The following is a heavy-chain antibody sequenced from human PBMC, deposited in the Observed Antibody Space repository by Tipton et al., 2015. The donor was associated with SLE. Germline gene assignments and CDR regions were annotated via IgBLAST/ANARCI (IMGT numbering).Heavy chain of an antibody. D-gene: IGHD3-3*01. J-gene: IGHJ4*02. V-gene: IGHV1-2*02. CDR3: ARGLNDIWSGYLDDYFDY. Sequence: QLVQSGAEVKKAGSSVKVSCKASGGTFSKNAISWVRQAPGQGLEWMGWVDPNSGGTNYAQKFQGRVTLTWDTSISTAYMELSGLRSDDTAVYYCARGLNDIWSGYLDDYFDYWGQGILVTVSS. CDR1: GGTFSKNA. CDR2: VDPNSGGT.